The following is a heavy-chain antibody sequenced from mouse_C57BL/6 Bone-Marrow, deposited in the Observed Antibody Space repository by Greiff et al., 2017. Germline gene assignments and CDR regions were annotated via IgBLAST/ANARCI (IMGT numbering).Heavy chain of an antibody. J-gene: IGHJ2*01. Sequence: QVQLKQPGAELVMPGASVKLSCKASGYTFTSYWMHWVKQRPGQGLEWIGEIDPSDSYTIYNQKFKGKSTLTVDKSSSTAYMQLSSLTSEDSAVYYCARERGFITTVVVPFDYWGQGTTLTVSS. D-gene: IGHD1-1*01. CDR1: GYTFTSYW. CDR2: IDPSDSYT. CDR3: ARERGFITTVVVPFDY. V-gene: IGHV1-69*01.